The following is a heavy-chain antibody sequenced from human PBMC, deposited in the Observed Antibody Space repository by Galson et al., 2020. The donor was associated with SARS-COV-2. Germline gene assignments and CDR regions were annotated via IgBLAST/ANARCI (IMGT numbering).Heavy chain of an antibody. CDR1: GFTFNSYA. J-gene: IGHJ4*02. CDR3: AINLLLDY. Sequence: LGESPKISCAASGFTFNSYAKHWDRQAPGQGLEWVADISYDGNNTYYADSVKGRFTISRDNSRNTLFLQLNSLRAYETAVYFCAINLLLDYWGQGTLVTVSS. D-gene: IGHD1-26*01. V-gene: IGHV3-30*03. CDR2: ISYDGNNT.